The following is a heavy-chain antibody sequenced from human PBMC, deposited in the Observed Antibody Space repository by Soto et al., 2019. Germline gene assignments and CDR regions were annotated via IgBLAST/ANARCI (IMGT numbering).Heavy chain of an antibody. J-gene: IGHJ4*02. Sequence: XGCLRRSCAASGFTLNIYSMNWVRQAPGKGLEWVSSISSRSSNIDYADSVKGRFTISRDNANNSLYLQMNNLSADDTAVYYCARDTKMLAPLIYMDHWGRGSLVTVS. CDR3: ARDTKMLAPLIYMDH. CDR2: ISSRSSNI. CDR1: GFTLNIYS. V-gene: IGHV3-21*01. D-gene: IGHD3-22*01.